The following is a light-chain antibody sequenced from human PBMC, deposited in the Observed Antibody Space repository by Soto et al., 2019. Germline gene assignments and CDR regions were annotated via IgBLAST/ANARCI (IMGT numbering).Light chain of an antibody. CDR1: QSVSSSY. V-gene: IGKV3-20*01. Sequence: EIVLTQSPGTLSLSPGERATLSCRASQSVSSSYLAWYQQKPGQAPSLLMYGASSRATGIPERFSGSGSGTDFTLTISRLEPEDFAVYYCQQHDSSPRTFGQGTKVDIK. J-gene: IGKJ1*01. CDR3: QQHDSSPRT. CDR2: GAS.